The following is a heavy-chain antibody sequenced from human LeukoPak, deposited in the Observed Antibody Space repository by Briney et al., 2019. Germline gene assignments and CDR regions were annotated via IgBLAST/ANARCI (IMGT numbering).Heavy chain of an antibody. CDR3: ARLGEGSSWYFDF. J-gene: IGHJ4*02. D-gene: IGHD6-13*01. CDR2: INHSGST. CDR1: GGSFSGYY. V-gene: IGHV4-34*01. Sequence: SETLSLTCAVYGGSFSGYYWSWIRQPPGKGLEGIGEINHSGSTKYNPSLKSRVTISVHTSKNQFSLKLSSVTAADTAVYYCARLGEGSSWYFDFWGQGTLVTVSS.